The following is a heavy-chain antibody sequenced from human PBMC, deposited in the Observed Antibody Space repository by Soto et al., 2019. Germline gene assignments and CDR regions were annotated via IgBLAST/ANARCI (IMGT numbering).Heavy chain of an antibody. J-gene: IGHJ4*02. CDR1: GGSISSSSYY. Sequence: WGTLTLTCAVSGGSISSSSYYCGWIRKPPGKELELIGSVWYSGSSDYNASLKNRVSVSVDTSKNQFSLKLRSVTAADTAVYYCARHRSMEYSSGYYYFDYWGQGTLVTVS. CDR3: ARHRSMEYSSGYYYFDY. CDR2: VWYSGSS. V-gene: IGHV4-39*01. D-gene: IGHD3-22*01.